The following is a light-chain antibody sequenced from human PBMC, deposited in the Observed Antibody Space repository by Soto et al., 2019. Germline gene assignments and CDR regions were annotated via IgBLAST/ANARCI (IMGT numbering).Light chain of an antibody. Sequence: DIQMTQSPSTLSASVGDRVTITCRASQSISTWLAWYQQKPGKAPKLLIYKASSLESGVPSRFSGSGSGTEFTLTISSLQPDDSATYYCQLYINRWTFGQGTKVEIK. CDR3: QLYINRWT. CDR2: KAS. V-gene: IGKV1-5*03. CDR1: QSISTW. J-gene: IGKJ1*01.